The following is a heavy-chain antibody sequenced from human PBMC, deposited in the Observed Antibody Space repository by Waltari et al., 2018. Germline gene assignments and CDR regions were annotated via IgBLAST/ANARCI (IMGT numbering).Heavy chain of an antibody. CDR3: GRGKYMYYYDSSGFDY. V-gene: IGHV3-30*01. CDR2: ISDDGGNK. Sequence: QVQLVESGGGVVQPGGSLRLSCAASGFPFSSYARHWVRQAPGKGLEWVTTISDDGGNKYYADSVKGRFTISRDNSKNTLYLQMNSLRPEDTAVYYCGRGKYMYYYDSSGFDYWGQGTLVTVSS. D-gene: IGHD3-22*01. J-gene: IGHJ4*02. CDR1: GFPFSSYA.